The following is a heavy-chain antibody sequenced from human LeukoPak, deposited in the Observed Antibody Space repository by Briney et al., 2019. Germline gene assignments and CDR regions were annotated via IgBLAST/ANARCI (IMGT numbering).Heavy chain of an antibody. Sequence: ASVKVSCTASGYTFTSHGISWVRQAPGQGLEWMGWISTYNDNTKYAQKFQGRVTLTTDQSTSTAYMELRGLRSDDTAVYYCARDSLDGYNYLGYWGQGTLVTVSS. V-gene: IGHV1-18*01. CDR3: ARDSLDGYNYLGY. J-gene: IGHJ4*02. CDR1: GYTFTSHG. CDR2: ISTYNDNT. D-gene: IGHD5-24*01.